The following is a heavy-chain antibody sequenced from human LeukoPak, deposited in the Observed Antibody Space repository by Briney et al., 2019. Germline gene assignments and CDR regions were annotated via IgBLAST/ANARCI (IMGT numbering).Heavy chain of an antibody. J-gene: IGHJ4*02. CDR1: GFTFSSYG. D-gene: IGHD3-10*01. Sequence: GGSLRLSRAASGFTFSSYGMHWVRQAPGKGLEWVAFIRYDGSNKYYADSVKGRFTISRDNSKNTLYLQMNSLRAEDTAVYYCASMVRGVITRSFDYWGQGTLVTVSS. CDR3: ASMVRGVITRSFDY. CDR2: IRYDGSNK. V-gene: IGHV3-30*02.